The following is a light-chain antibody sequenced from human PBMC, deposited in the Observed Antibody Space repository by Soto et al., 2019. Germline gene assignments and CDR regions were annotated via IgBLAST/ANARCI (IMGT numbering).Light chain of an antibody. Sequence: QLVLTQPPSVSGAPGESVTISCTGNSSNIGADYDVVWYQQFPGTAPRLLFYGYTNRPSGVPDRFSGSRSGTSASLSIIGLRAEDEADYHCQSYDRSLRSLVFGGGTKLTVL. CDR3: QSYDRSLRSLV. J-gene: IGLJ3*02. CDR2: GYT. V-gene: IGLV1-40*01. CDR1: SSNIGADYD.